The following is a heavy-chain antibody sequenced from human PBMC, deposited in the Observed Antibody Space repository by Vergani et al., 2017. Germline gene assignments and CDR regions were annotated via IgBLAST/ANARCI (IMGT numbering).Heavy chain of an antibody. V-gene: IGHV4-59*01. D-gene: IGHD6-6*01. CDR1: GGSISSYY. CDR2: IYYSGST. Sequence: QVQLQESGPGLVKPSETLSLTCTVSGGSISSYYWSWIRQPPGKGLEWIGYIYYSGSTNYNPSLKSRVTISVDTSKNQFSLKLSSVTAADTAVYYCASSSSRRYFDYWGQGTRVTVSS. CDR3: ASSSSRRYFDY. J-gene: IGHJ4*02.